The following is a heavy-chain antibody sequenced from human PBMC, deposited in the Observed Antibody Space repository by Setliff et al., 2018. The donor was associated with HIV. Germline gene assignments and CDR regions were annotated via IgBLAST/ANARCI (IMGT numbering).Heavy chain of an antibody. V-gene: IGHV4-59*04. CDR2: VYYNGIT. CDR3: AQMVRGSLSARRMYYFDS. Sequence: SETLSLTCTVSGVSISNYYWSWIRQAPGRGLECIGYVYYNGITHYNPSLKSRLTISIDTSGRRFSLNLTSVTALATAVYFCAQMVRGSLSARRMYYFDSWGQGTMVTVSS. D-gene: IGHD3-10*01. J-gene: IGHJ4*02. CDR1: GVSISNYY.